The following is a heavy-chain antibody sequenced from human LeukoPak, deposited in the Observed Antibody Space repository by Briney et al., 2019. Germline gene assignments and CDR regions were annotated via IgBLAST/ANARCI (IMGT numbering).Heavy chain of an antibody. V-gene: IGHV3-30*04. CDR2: ISYDGSNK. D-gene: IGHD6-19*01. Sequence: PGGSLRLSCAASGFTFSSYAMHWVRQAPGKGLEWVAVISYDGSNKYYADSVKGRFTISRGNSKNTLYLQMNSLRAEDTAVYYCTREELYSSGSSFYWGQGTLVTVSS. J-gene: IGHJ4*02. CDR1: GFTFSSYA. CDR3: TREELYSSGSSFY.